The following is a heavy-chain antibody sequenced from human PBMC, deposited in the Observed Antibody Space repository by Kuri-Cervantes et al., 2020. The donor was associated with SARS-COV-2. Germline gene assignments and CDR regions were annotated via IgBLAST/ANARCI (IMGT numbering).Heavy chain of an antibody. Sequence: ESLKISCTVSGGSISSSSYYWGWIRQPPGKGLEWIGSIYYSGSTYYNPSLKSRVTISVDTSKNQFSLKLSSVTAADTAVYYCARRYSWNDGDYFDYWGQGTLVTVSS. D-gene: IGHD1-20*01. J-gene: IGHJ4*02. CDR1: GGSISSSSYY. V-gene: IGHV4-39*01. CDR2: IYYSGST. CDR3: ARRYSWNDGDYFDY.